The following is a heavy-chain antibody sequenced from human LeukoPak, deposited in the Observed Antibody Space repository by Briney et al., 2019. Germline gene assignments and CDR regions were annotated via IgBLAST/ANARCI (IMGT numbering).Heavy chain of an antibody. V-gene: IGHV4-59*08. CDR2: IYYSGST. D-gene: IGHD6-19*01. CDR3: ARHSSGWFNPWWSDL. CDR1: GGSISSYY. Sequence: SETLSLTCTVSGGSISSYYWSWIRQPPGKGLEWIGYIYYSGSTNYNPSLKSRVTISVDTSKNQFSLKLSSVTAADTAVYYCARHSSGWFNPWWSDLWGRGTLVTVSS. J-gene: IGHJ2*01.